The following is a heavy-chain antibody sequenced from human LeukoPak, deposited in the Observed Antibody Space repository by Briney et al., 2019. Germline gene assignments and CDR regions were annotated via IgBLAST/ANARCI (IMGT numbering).Heavy chain of an antibody. J-gene: IGHJ3*02. CDR1: GYSISSGYY. V-gene: IGHV4-38-2*02. CDR2: MHHSGST. CDR3: AREDSGISDDAFDI. D-gene: IGHD1-26*01. Sequence: SETLSLTCAVSGYSISSGYYWAWIRQPPGKGPEWIGTMHHSGSTYYNPSLKSRATTSLDTSKNQFSLKLSSVTAADTAMYYCAREDSGISDDAFDIWGQGTMVTISS.